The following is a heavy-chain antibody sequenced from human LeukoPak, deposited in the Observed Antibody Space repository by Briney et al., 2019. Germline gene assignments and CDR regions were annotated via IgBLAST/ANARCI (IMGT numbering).Heavy chain of an antibody. Sequence: PGGSLRLSCGASGFTFSSYAMHWVRQAPGKGLEWVAIISYDGSNKFYADSVKGRFTISRDNSKNTLYLQMNSLRAEDTAVYYCAKELTITMIVVVITGYFDYWGQGTLVTVSS. CDR1: GFTFSSYA. CDR2: ISYDGSNK. J-gene: IGHJ4*02. CDR3: AKELTITMIVVVITGYFDY. V-gene: IGHV3-30*18. D-gene: IGHD3-22*01.